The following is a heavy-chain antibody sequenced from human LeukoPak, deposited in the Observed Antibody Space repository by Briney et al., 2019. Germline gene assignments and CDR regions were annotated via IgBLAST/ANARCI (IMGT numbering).Heavy chain of an antibody. CDR3: ASYSSLYFDY. Sequence: PSETLSLTCTVSGGSISSYYWSWIRQPPGKGQEWIGYIYYSGSTNYNPSLKSRVTISVDTSKNQFSLKLSSVTAADTAVYYCASYSSLYFDYWGQGTLVTVSS. CDR2: IYYSGST. D-gene: IGHD6-13*01. CDR1: GGSISSYY. J-gene: IGHJ4*02. V-gene: IGHV4-59*01.